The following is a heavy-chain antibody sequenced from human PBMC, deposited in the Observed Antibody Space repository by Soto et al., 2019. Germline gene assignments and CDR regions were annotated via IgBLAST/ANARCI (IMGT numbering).Heavy chain of an antibody. CDR2: IYSGGST. Sequence: GGSLRLSCAASGFTVSSNYMSWVRQAPGKGLEWVSVIYSGGSTYYADSVKGRSTISRDNSKNTLYLQMNSLRAEDTAVYYCARGSTVTTRGVFDYWGQGTLVTVS. V-gene: IGHV3-53*01. D-gene: IGHD4-4*01. CDR3: ARGSTVTTRGVFDY. CDR1: GFTVSSNY. J-gene: IGHJ4*02.